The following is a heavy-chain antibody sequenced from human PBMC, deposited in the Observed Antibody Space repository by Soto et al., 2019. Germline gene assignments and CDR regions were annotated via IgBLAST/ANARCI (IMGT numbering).Heavy chain of an antibody. Sequence: GGTLILSCAASGFTISSYSMNWVRQAPGKGLEWVSSISSSSSYIYYADSVKGRFTISRDNAKNSLYLQMNSLRAEDTAVYYCARDSGIKLWTYYYYGMDVWGQGTTATVSS. CDR3: ARDSGIKLWTYYYYGMDV. D-gene: IGHD5-18*01. V-gene: IGHV3-21*01. CDR2: ISSSSSYI. J-gene: IGHJ6*02. CDR1: GFTISSYS.